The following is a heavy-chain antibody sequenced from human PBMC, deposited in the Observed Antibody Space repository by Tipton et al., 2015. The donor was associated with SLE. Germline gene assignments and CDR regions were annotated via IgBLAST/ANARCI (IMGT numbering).Heavy chain of an antibody. CDR3: AKVLGDYVAAFDI. CDR1: GFTFSSYA. J-gene: IGHJ3*02. V-gene: IGHV3-23*01. CDR2: ISGSGGST. Sequence: SLRLSCAASGFTFSSYAMSWVRQAPGKGLEWVSAISGSGGSTYYADSVKGRFTISRDNSKNTLYLQMNSLRAEDTAVYYCAKVLGDYVAAFDIWGQGTMVTVSS. D-gene: IGHD4-17*01.